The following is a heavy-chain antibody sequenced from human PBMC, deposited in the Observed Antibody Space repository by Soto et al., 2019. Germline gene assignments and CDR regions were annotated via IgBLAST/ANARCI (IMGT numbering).Heavy chain of an antibody. V-gene: IGHV4-59*01. Sequence: VQLQESGPRLVRPSETLSLSCTVSGGSIRGYYWNWIRQPPGRGLEWIGYISNTGNTNYNPSLKSRVSISVETSKNQVSLTLRAVTAEETALYYCARDSAVGSSKRGFEYWGQGTRVTVSS. D-gene: IGHD2-2*01. J-gene: IGHJ4*02. CDR1: GGSIRGYY. CDR2: ISNTGNT. CDR3: ARDSAVGSSKRGFEY.